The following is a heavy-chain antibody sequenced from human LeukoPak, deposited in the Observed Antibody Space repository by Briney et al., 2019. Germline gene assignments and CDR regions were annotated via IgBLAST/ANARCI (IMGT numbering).Heavy chain of an antibody. Sequence: SETLSLTCTVSGGSISSSRSYWGWIRQPPGKGLEWIGTIYYSGTTYFNPSLRGRISISVDTSKNQFSLNVNSVTAADTAVYYCAREYTVMANWYFDLWGRGTLVTVSS. D-gene: IGHD5-18*01. CDR2: IYYSGTT. J-gene: IGHJ2*01. CDR3: AREYTVMANWYFDL. CDR1: GGSISSSRSY. V-gene: IGHV4-39*07.